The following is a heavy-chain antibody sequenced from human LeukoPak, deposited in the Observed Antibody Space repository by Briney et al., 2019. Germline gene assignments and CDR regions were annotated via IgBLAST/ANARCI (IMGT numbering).Heavy chain of an antibody. J-gene: IGHJ4*02. CDR3: AREYSSGWSGAGY. CDR2: IYYSGST. Sequence: SETLSLTCTVSGGSVSSGIYSWSWIRQPPGKGLEWIGYIYYSGSTNYNPSLESRVTISVDTSKNQFSLKLSSVTAADTAVYYCAREYSSGWSGAGYWGQGTLVTVSS. V-gene: IGHV4-61*01. D-gene: IGHD6-19*01. CDR1: GGSVSSGIYS.